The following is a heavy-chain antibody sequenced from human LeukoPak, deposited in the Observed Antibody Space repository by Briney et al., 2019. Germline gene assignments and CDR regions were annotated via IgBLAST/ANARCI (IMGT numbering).Heavy chain of an antibody. D-gene: IGHD4-17*01. CDR2: ISSSSSYI. Sequence: GGSLRLSCAASGFTFSSYAMHWVRQAPGKGLEWVSSISSSSSYIYYADSVKGRFTISRDNAKNSLYLQMNSLRAEDTAVYYCARFAYGDYVLGYFQHWGQGTLVTVSS. CDR3: ARFAYGDYVLGYFQH. V-gene: IGHV3-21*01. CDR1: GFTFSSYA. J-gene: IGHJ1*01.